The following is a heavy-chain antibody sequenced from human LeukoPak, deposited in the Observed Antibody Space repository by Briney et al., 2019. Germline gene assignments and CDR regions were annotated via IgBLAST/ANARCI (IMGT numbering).Heavy chain of an antibody. CDR3: ARQSTPHGNFDY. CDR1: A. Sequence: AMXXVRQPAGKGLEWVSALGTAGDTFYPGSVKGRFTISRDNAKKSLFLQMSSLRAEDTAIYYCARQSTPHGNFDYWGQGTLVTVSS. J-gene: IGHJ4*02. V-gene: IGHV3-13*01. CDR2: LGTAGDT. D-gene: IGHD5-24*01.